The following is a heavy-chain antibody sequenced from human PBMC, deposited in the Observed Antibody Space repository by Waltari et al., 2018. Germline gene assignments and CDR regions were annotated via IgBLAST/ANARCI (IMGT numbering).Heavy chain of an antibody. Sequence: VRQAAGKGLEWVSVIYSGGNTYYADSVKGRFTISRDSSKNTLYLQMNSLRAEDTAFYYCARSDYGDYGIDWGQGTLVTVSS. J-gene: IGHJ4*02. CDR3: ARSDYGDYGID. D-gene: IGHD4-17*01. V-gene: IGHV3-53*01. CDR2: IYSGGNT.